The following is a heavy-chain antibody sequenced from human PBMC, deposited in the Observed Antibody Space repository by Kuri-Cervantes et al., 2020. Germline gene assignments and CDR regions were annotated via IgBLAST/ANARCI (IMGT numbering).Heavy chain of an antibody. CDR2: ISYDGSNK. CDR1: GFTFSSYA. D-gene: IGHD5-12*01. V-gene: IGHV3-30-3*01. CDR3: AKDRDSGYVWGRTLDY. Sequence: GSLRLSCADSGFTFSSYAIHWVRQAPGKGLEWVAIISYDGSNKFCADSVKGRFTISRDDSNSTAYLQMNSLRAEDTAVYYCAKDRDSGYVWGRTLDYWGQGTLVTVSS. J-gene: IGHJ4*02.